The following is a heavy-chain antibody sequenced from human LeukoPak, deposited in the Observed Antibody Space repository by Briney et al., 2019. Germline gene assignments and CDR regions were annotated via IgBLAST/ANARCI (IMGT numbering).Heavy chain of an antibody. D-gene: IGHD3-10*01. Sequence: GALRLSCAASGFTFSSYSMNWVRQAPGKGLEWVSSISSSSSYIYYADSVKGRFTISRDNAKNSLYLQMNSLRAEDTAVYYCASLAELLWFGEADYWGQGTLVTVSS. J-gene: IGHJ4*02. CDR2: ISSSSSYI. V-gene: IGHV3-21*01. CDR3: ASLAELLWFGEADY. CDR1: GFTFSSYS.